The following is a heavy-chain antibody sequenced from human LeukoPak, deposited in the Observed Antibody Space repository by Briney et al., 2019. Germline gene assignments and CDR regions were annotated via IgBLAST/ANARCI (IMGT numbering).Heavy chain of an antibody. CDR1: GFTFSSYW. D-gene: IGHD1-7*01. CDR2: INSDGSST. J-gene: IGHJ4*02. Sequence: GGSLRLSCAASGFTFSSYWMHWVRQAPGKGLVWVSRINSDGSSTSYADSGKGRFTISRDNAKNTLYLQMNSLRTEDTAVYYCARAHNWKYGSFDFWGQGTLVTVSS. V-gene: IGHV3-74*01. CDR3: ARAHNWKYGSFDF.